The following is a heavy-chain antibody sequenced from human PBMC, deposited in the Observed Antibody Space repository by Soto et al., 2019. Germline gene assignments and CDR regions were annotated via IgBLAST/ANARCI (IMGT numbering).Heavy chain of an antibody. J-gene: IGHJ5*02. D-gene: IGHD6-6*01. CDR3: ARYSSSSRALSYNWFDP. CDR2: IYHSGST. Sequence: QVQLQESGPGLVKPSGTLSLTCAVSGGSISSSNWWSWVRQPPGKGLEWIGEIYHSGSTNYNPSLKSRVTISVDKSQNQFSLKLSSVTAADTAVYYCARYSSSSRALSYNWFDPWGQGTLVTVSS. CDR1: GGSISSSNW. V-gene: IGHV4-4*02.